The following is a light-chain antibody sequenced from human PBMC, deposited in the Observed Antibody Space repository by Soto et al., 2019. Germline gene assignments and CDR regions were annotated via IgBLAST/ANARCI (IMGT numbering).Light chain of an antibody. V-gene: IGKV3-11*01. CDR1: QSVSNY. CDR2: YIS. Sequence: EIVLTQSPATLSLSPGERATLSCRTSQSVSNYLAWYQQKPGQAPRLLIYYISTRATGIPARFSGSGSGTEFTLTINSLQSEDSAVYYCQQHNQWPITFGQGTRLK. CDR3: QQHNQWPIT. J-gene: IGKJ5*01.